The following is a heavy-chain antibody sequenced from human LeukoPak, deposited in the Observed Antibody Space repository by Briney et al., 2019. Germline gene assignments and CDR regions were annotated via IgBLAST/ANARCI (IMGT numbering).Heavy chain of an antibody. V-gene: IGHV4-30-2*03. CDR2: LYYSGNT. J-gene: IGHJ6*03. CDR1: GGSISSGSYY. CDR3: ARHLNYYYYYYMDA. Sequence: SQTLPLTCTVSGGSISSGSYYWSWIRQPAGKGLEWIGSLYYSGNTYYNPSLKSRVTISVDTSKDQFSLNLTSVTAADTVVYYCARHLNYYYYYYMDAWGTGTTVTVSS.